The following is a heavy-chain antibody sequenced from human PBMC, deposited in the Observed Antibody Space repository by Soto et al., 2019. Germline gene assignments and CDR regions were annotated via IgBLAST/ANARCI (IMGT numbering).Heavy chain of an antibody. D-gene: IGHD6-13*01. Sequence: GESLKISCKGSGYSFTSYWISWVRQMPGKGLEWMGKIDPSDSYTSYSPSFQGHVTFSADKSISTAYLHWSSLKASDTAMFYCERNDSIAALYDMDVWGQGITVTVSS. J-gene: IGHJ6*02. CDR2: IDPSDSYT. V-gene: IGHV5-10-1*01. CDR3: ERNDSIAALYDMDV. CDR1: GYSFTSYW.